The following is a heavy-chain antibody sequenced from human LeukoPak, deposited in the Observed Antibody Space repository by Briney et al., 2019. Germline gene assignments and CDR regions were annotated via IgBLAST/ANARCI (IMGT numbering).Heavy chain of an antibody. V-gene: IGHV3-23*01. CDR1: GFTFSSNA. Sequence: GGSLRLSCAASGFTFSSNAMSWVRHAPGKGLEWVSASSGSGGSTYYAHSVKGRFTTSRDKSKNTLYLQMNSQTADDTAVYYSARSTAGSSGYSLGYWGQGTLVTVSS. J-gene: IGHJ4*02. CDR2: SSGSGGST. CDR3: ARSTAGSSGYSLGY. D-gene: IGHD3-22*01.